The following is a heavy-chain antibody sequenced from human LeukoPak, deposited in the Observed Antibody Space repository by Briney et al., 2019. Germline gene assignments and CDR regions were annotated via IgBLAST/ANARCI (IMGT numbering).Heavy chain of an antibody. J-gene: IGHJ4*02. CDR1: GGPFSGYS. Sequence: SETLSLTCAVYGGPFSGYSWSWFRQPPGKGLEWIGEITHSVSTTYNPSLKSRVTISVDTSKNQFSLKLSSVTAADTAVYYCAAGYSSGRANYWGQGILVTVSS. CDR3: AAGYSSGRANY. V-gene: IGHV4-34*01. D-gene: IGHD6-19*01. CDR2: ITHSVST.